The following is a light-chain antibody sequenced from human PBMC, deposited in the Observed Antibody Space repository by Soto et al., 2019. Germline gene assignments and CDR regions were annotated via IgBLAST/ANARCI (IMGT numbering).Light chain of an antibody. CDR3: SSYTSTSTVL. J-gene: IGLJ2*01. CDR1: SSDVGGYQY. CDR2: EVT. Sequence: QSALTQPASVSGSPGQSITISCTGTSSDVGGYQYVSWYQQHPGKAPKLLIYEVTNRPSGVSNRFSGSKSGNTASLTISGLQDEDEGDYYCSSYTSTSTVLFGGGTKVTVL. V-gene: IGLV2-14*01.